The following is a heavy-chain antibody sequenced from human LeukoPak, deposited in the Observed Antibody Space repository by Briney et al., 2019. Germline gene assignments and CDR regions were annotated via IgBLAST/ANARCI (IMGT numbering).Heavy chain of an antibody. J-gene: IGHJ4*02. CDR2: IIPIFGTA. D-gene: IGHD3-22*01. CDR1: GGTFSSYA. CDR3: ASTSYYYDSSGYLDY. Sequence: ASVKDSCKASGGTFSSYAISWVRQAPGQGLEWMGGIIPIFGTANYAQKFQGRVTITADESTSTAYMELSSLRSEDTVVYYCASTSYYYDSSGYLDYWGQGTLVTVSS. V-gene: IGHV1-69*13.